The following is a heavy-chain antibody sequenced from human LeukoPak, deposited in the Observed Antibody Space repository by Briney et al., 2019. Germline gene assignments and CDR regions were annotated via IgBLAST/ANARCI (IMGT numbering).Heavy chain of an antibody. Sequence: GGSLRLSCAASGFTFSTYWMHWVRQAPGKGLEWVASINHNGNVNYYVDSVKGRFTISRDNAKNSLYLQMSNLRAEDTAVYFCARGGGLDVWGQGATVTVSS. CDR3: ARGGGLDV. V-gene: IGHV3-7*03. CDR2: INHNGNVN. J-gene: IGHJ6*02. CDR1: GFTFSTYW. D-gene: IGHD3-16*01.